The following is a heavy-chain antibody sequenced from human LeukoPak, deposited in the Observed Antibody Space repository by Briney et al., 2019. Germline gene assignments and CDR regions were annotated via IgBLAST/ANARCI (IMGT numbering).Heavy chain of an antibody. V-gene: IGHV5-51*01. CDR2: IYPGDSDT. D-gene: IGHD1-26*01. CDR3: ARHLGIVGATPAPYYMDV. J-gene: IGHJ6*03. Sequence: GESLKISCKGSGYSFTSYWIGWVRQMPGKGLEWMGIIYPGDSDTRYSPSFQGQVTISADKSISTAHLQWSSLKASDTAMYYCARHLGIVGATPAPYYMDVWGKGTTVTVSS. CDR1: GYSFTSYW.